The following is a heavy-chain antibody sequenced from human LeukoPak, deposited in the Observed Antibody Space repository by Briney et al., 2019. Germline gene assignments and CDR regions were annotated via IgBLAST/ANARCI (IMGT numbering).Heavy chain of an antibody. J-gene: IGHJ4*02. V-gene: IGHV3-48*01. CDR1: GFTFGSHS. CDR2: ISSGSSAR. D-gene: IGHD3-3*01. Sequence: PGGSLRLSCAASGFTFGSHSMNWVRQTPGKGLEWVSYISSGSSARYYADSVKGRFTISRDDARNSLYLQMNSLRAEDTAVYYCARMSGSRLPGYWGQGTLVTVSS. CDR3: ARMSGSRLPGY.